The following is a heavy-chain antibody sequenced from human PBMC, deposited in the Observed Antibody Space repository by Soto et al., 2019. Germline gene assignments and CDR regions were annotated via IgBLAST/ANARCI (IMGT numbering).Heavy chain of an antibody. V-gene: IGHV4-34*01. CDR1: GGSFSGYY. J-gene: IGHJ4*02. CDR3: ARTYSSSWSPFDY. CDR2: INQSGST. D-gene: IGHD6-13*01. Sequence: QVQLQQWGAGLLKPSETLSLTCAVYGGSFSGYYWSWIRQPPGKGLGWIGEINQSGSTNYNPSLNSRVTISVDTSKNQFSLKLSSVTAADTAVYYCARTYSSSWSPFDYWGQGTLVTVSS.